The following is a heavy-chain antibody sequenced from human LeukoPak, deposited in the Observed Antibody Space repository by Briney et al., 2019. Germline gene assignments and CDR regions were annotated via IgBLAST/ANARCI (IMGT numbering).Heavy chain of an antibody. V-gene: IGHV4-34*01. D-gene: IGHD3-10*01. CDR2: INHSGST. Sequence: PSETLSLTCAVYGGSFSGYYWSWIRQPPGKGLEWIGEINHSGSTNYNPSLKSLVTISVDTSKNQFSLKLSSVTAADTAVYYCARGIDSSSLYYYGSGSYRRARRQYYFDYWGQGTLVTVSS. CDR1: GGSFSGYY. J-gene: IGHJ4*02. CDR3: ARGIDSSSLYYYGSGSYRRARRQYYFDY.